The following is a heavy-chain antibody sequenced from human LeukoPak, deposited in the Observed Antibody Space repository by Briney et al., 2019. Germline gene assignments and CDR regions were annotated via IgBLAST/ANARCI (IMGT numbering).Heavy chain of an antibody. J-gene: IGHJ5*02. CDR3: ARARVRGNWFDP. D-gene: IGHD2-2*01. V-gene: IGHV1-8*01. CDR2: MNPDSGNT. Sequence: GASVKVSCKASGYTFTIYDINWVRQAAGQGLEWMGWMNPDSGNTDFAQKFQGRVTMTRNTSISTAYMELSSLRSEDTAVYYCARARVRGNWFDPWGQGTLVTVSS. CDR1: GYTFTIYD.